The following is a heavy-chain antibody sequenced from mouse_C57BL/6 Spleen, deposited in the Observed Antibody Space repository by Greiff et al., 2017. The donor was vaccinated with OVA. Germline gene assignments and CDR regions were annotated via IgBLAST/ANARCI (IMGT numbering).Heavy chain of an antibody. CDR3: ARGHYGSSPWFAY. D-gene: IGHD1-1*01. CDR2: INPSSGYT. Sequence: VQLQQSGAELAKPGASVKLSCKASGYTFTSYWMHWVKQRPGQGLEWIGYINPSSGYTKYNQKFKDKATLTADKSSSTAYMQLSSLTYEDSAVYYCARGHYGSSPWFAYWGQGTLVTVSA. J-gene: IGHJ3*01. V-gene: IGHV1-7*01. CDR1: GYTFTSYW.